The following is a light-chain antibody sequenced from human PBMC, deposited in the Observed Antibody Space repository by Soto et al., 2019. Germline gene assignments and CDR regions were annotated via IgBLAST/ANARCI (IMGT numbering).Light chain of an antibody. CDR3: QQYDNLLALT. Sequence: DIQMTQSPSSLSASVGDRVTITCQASQDISSYLNWFPQKPGKAPNLLIFDASKLQTGVPSRFSGSGSGTDFTFTIIGLQPEDIATYYCQQYDNLLALTFGGGTRVDI. CDR1: QDISSY. J-gene: IGKJ4*01. CDR2: DAS. V-gene: IGKV1-33*01.